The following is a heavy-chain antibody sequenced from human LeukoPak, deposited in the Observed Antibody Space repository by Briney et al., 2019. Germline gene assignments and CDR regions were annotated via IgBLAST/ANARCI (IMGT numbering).Heavy chain of an antibody. D-gene: IGHD5-18*01. CDR3: AIDRRGYSYGYDY. Sequence: PSETLSLTCTVYGGSISSYYWSWIRQPPGKGLEWIGYIYYSGSTNYNPSLKSRVTISVDTSKNQFSLKLSSVTAADTAVYYCAIDRRGYSYGYDYWGQGTLVTVSS. V-gene: IGHV4-59*01. J-gene: IGHJ4*02. CDR1: GGSISSYY. CDR2: IYYSGST.